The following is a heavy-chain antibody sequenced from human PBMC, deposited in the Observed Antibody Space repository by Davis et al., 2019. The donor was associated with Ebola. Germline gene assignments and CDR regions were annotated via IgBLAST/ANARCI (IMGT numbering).Heavy chain of an antibody. CDR2: LSGSGGLS. CDR3: ATTQWLREFDN. Sequence: GGSLRLSCAASGYTFRIHAMTWVRQAPGKGLEWVSALSGSGGLSYYADSVKGRFTISRDNSKNTLYLQMDSLTAEDTAVDYCATTQWLREFDNWGQGTLVTVSS. V-gene: IGHV3-23*01. D-gene: IGHD6-19*01. J-gene: IGHJ4*02. CDR1: GYTFRIHA.